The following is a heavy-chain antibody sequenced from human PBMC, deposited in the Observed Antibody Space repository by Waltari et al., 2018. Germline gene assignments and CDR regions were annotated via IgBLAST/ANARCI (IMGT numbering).Heavy chain of an antibody. J-gene: IGHJ4*02. V-gene: IGHV1-46*01. CDR2: INPSGGST. D-gene: IGHD3-10*01. CDR3: ARDLTYGSGSYYNVFVY. CDR1: GYTFTSYY. Sequence: QVQLVQSGVEVKKPGASVKVSCKASGYTFTSYYMHWVRQAPGQGLEWMGIINPSGGSTSYAQKFQGRVTMTRDTSTSTVYMELSSLRSEDTAVYYCARDLTYGSGSYYNVFVYWGQGTLVTVSS.